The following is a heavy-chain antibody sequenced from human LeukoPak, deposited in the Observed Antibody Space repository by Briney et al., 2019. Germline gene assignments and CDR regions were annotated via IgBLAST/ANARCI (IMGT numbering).Heavy chain of an antibody. CDR1: GYSFTSYW. CDR2: IDPSDSYT. V-gene: IGHV5-10-1*01. Sequence: KPGESLRISCKGSGYSFTSYWISWVRPMPGKGLEWMGRIDPSDSYTNYSPSFQGHVTISADKSISTAYLQWSSLKASDTAMYYCARHLDSAGAVPADYGMDVWGKGTTVTVSS. D-gene: IGHD2-2*01. J-gene: IGHJ6*04. CDR3: ARHLDSAGAVPADYGMDV.